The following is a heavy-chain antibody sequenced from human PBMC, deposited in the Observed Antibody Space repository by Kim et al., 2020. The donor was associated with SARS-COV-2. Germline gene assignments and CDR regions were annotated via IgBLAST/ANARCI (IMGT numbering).Heavy chain of an antibody. CDR1: GGSFSGYY. D-gene: IGHD2-2*01. V-gene: IGHV4-34*01. CDR3: ARVGGYCSSTSCYGAYYGMDV. CDR2: INHSGST. Sequence: SETLSLTCAVYGGSFSGYYWSWIRQPPGKGLEWIGEINHSGSTNYNPSLKSRVTISVDTSKNQFSLKLSSVTAADTAVYYCARVGGYCSSTSCYGAYYGMDVWGQGTTVTVSS. J-gene: IGHJ6*02.